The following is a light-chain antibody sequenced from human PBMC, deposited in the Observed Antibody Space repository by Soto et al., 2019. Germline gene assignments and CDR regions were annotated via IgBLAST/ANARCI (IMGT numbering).Light chain of an antibody. CDR1: QSISSW. V-gene: IGKV1-5*03. CDR2: KAS. J-gene: IGKJ4*01. Sequence: DIQMTQSPSTLSASVGDKVAITFRASQSISSWLAWYQQKPGKAPKLLIYKASTLESGVPSRFSGSGSGTEFTLTISSLQPDDLATYYCQQYNSVSLLTFGGGTKVDIK. CDR3: QQYNSVSLLT.